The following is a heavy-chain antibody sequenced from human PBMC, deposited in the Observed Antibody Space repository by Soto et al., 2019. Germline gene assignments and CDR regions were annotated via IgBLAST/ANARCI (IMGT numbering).Heavy chain of an antibody. CDR2: ISAYNGNT. Sequence: ASVKVSCKASGYTFTSYGISWVLQAPGQGLEWMGWISAYNGNTNYAQKLQGRVTMTTDTSTSTAYMELRSLRSDDTAVYYCARDRDYGGNSGAFDIWGQGTMVTVSS. J-gene: IGHJ3*02. D-gene: IGHD4-17*01. CDR1: GYTFTSYG. CDR3: ARDRDYGGNSGAFDI. V-gene: IGHV1-18*01.